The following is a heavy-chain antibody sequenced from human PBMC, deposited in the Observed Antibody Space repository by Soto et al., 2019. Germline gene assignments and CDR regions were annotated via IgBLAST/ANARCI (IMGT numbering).Heavy chain of an antibody. V-gene: IGHV4-39*01. Sequence: QLQLQESGPGLVKPSETLSLTCTVSGGSISSSSYYWGWIRQPPGKGLEWIGNIYYSGSTYYNPSLKIRATISVDTSKNQFSLKLSSVTAADTAVYYCARVVGYCSGGACYSSSHFDYWGQGALVTVSS. CDR1: GGSISSSSYY. CDR3: ARVVGYCSGGACYSSSHFDY. D-gene: IGHD2-15*01. J-gene: IGHJ4*02. CDR2: IYYSGST.